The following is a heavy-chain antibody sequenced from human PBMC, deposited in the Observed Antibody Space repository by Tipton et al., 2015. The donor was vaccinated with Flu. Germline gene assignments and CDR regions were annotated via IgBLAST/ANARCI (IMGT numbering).Heavy chain of an antibody. CDR2: IYYSGST. J-gene: IGHJ6*02. D-gene: IGHD3-3*01. Sequence: TLSLTCTVSGGSIRSSCYYWGWIRQPPGKGLEWIGSIYYSGSTYYNPSLKSRVNISVDTSKNQFSLKLTCVTAAVTAVYYCARQTYDFWSGYSYYYYGMDVWGPGTTVTVSS. CDR1: GGSIRSSCYY. V-gene: IGHV4-39*01. CDR3: ARQTYDFWSGYSYYYYGMDV.